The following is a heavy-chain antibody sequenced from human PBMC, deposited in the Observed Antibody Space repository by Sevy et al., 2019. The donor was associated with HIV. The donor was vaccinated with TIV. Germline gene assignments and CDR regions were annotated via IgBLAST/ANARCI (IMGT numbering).Heavy chain of an antibody. D-gene: IGHD4-17*01. CDR1: GGSISSGGYY. Sequence: SETLSLTCTVSGGSISSGGYYWSWIRQHPGKGLEWIGYIYYSGSTYYNPSLKSRVTISVDTSKNQFSLKLSSVTAADTAVYYCAGGTTFPGGYFDYWGQGTVVTVSS. V-gene: IGHV4-31*03. CDR2: IYYSGST. CDR3: AGGTTFPGGYFDY. J-gene: IGHJ4*02.